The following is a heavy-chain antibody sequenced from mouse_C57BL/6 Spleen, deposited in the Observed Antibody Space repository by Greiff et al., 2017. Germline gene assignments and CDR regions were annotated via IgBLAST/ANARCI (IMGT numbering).Heavy chain of an antibody. CDR1: GYTFTDYN. CDR2: FNPNNGGT. V-gene: IGHV1-18*01. Sequence: EVQLQQSGPELVKPGASVKIPCTASGYTFTDYNMDWLKQSHGKSLEWIGDFNPNNGGTIYNQKFKGKATLTVDKSSSTTNMEFRSLKSEDTEVYDCERNYYGSSCWYLDDWGTGTTVTVSS. D-gene: IGHD1-1*01. CDR3: ERNYYGSSCWYLDD. J-gene: IGHJ1*03.